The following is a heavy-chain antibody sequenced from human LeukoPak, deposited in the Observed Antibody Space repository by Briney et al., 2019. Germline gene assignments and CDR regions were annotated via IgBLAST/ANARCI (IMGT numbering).Heavy chain of an antibody. D-gene: IGHD4-23*01. CDR2: TAYRSKWST. Sequence: SQTLSLTCAISGDSVSNNIIAWNWIRWRPSRGLEWLGRTAYRSKWSTDYALSVRGRISINPDTSKNQISLQLNSVTPEDTAVYYCARNSVAMDVWGQGTTVTVSS. CDR3: ARNSVAMDV. V-gene: IGHV6-1*01. CDR1: GDSVSNNIIA. J-gene: IGHJ6*02.